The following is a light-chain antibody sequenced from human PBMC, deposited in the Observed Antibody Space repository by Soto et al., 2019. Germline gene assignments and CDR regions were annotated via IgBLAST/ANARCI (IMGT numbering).Light chain of an antibody. CDR3: QQYNSYYGT. CDR2: KAS. V-gene: IGKV1-5*03. Sequence: IQMTQSPSSLSASVGDRVIITCRASQSISNSLAWYQQRQGKAPNLLIYKASSLESGVPSRFSGSGSGTELTLTISSLQPDDGETYDGQQYNSYYGTFGQGTKVDIK. CDR1: QSISNS. J-gene: IGKJ1*01.